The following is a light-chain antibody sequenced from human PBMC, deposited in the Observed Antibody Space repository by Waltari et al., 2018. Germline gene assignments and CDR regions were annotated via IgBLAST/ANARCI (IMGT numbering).Light chain of an antibody. J-gene: IGKJ4*01. V-gene: IGKV3-20*01. CDR3: QQYGRSPFT. CDR2: GSS. Sequence: EIVLMQSPGTLALSPGERATLSCRASQSVNSNYLAWYQQRPGQAPRLLIDGSSSRAAGIADRFSGSWSATDFTLTISRLAPEDFALYYCQQYGRSPFTFGGGTKVEI. CDR1: QSVNSNY.